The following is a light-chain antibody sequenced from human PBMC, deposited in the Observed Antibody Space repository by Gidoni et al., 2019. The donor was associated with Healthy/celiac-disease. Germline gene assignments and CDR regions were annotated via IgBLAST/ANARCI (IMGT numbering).Light chain of an antibody. J-gene: IGKJ4*02. CDR1: QSITSY. CDR3: QQSYSTPRT. V-gene: IGKV1-39*01. Sequence: DIQLTQSPSSRSASVVDRLTITCRASQSITSYLNWYQQKPGKAPKLLIYAASSWQSGVPSRFSGSGSGTDFTLTISSLQPEDFATYYCQQSYSTPRTFGGGTKVEIK. CDR2: AAS.